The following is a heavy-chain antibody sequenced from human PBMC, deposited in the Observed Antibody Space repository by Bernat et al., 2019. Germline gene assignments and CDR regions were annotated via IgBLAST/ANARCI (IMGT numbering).Heavy chain of an antibody. Sequence: EVQLVESGGGLVQPGGSLRLSCAASGFTVSSNYMSWVRQAPGKGLEWVSVIYSGGSTYYADSVKGRFTISRDNSKNTLYLQMNSLRVEDTAVYYCARSEGYGDDSNYGMDVWGQGTTVTVSS. CDR3: ARSEGYGDDSNYGMDV. V-gene: IGHV3-66*02. J-gene: IGHJ6*02. CDR2: IYSGGST. D-gene: IGHD4-17*01. CDR1: GFTVSSNY.